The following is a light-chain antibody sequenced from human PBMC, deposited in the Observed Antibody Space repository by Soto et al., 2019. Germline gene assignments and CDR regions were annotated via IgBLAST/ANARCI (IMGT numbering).Light chain of an antibody. V-gene: IGKV3-20*01. CDR3: QQYGSSLMYT. CDR2: GAS. J-gene: IGKJ2*01. CDR1: QSVSSSY. Sequence: EIVLTQSPGTLSLSPGERATLSCRASQSVSSSYLAWYQQKPGQAPRLLIYGASSRATGIPDRFSGSGSGTDFNLPISRLEPEDFAVYYCQQYGSSLMYTFGQGTKLEIK.